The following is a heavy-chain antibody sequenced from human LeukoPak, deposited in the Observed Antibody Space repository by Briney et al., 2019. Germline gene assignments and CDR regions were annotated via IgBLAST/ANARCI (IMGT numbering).Heavy chain of an antibody. CDR2: IFYSGTT. J-gene: IGHJ4*02. CDR1: GGSISSYY. V-gene: IGHV4-59*12. Sequence: SETLSLTCTVSGGSISSYYWSWIRQPPGKGLEWIGFIFYSGTTYYNPSLKSRVTISVDTSKNQFSLKLSSVTAADTAVYYCARESSYGDFWSGYYTAYYFDYWGQGTLVTVSS. CDR3: ARESSYGDFWSGYYTAYYFDY. D-gene: IGHD3-3*01.